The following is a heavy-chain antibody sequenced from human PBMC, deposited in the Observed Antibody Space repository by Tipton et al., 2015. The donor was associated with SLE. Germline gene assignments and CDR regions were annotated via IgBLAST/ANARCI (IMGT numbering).Heavy chain of an antibody. V-gene: IGHV4-61*05. CDR3: ARHCQLYSFVY. CDR1: GGSISSSRDY. J-gene: IGHJ4*02. D-gene: IGHD5-24*01. Sequence: TLSLTCTVSGGSISSSRDYWGWIRQPPGKGLEWIGYIYYSGSTNYNPSLKSRVTISVDTSNNQFSLRLSSVTAADTAVYYCARHCQLYSFVYWGQGTLVTVSS. CDR2: IYYSGST.